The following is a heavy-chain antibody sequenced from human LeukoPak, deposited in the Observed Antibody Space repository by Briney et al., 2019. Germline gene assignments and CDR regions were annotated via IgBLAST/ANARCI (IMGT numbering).Heavy chain of an antibody. J-gene: IGHJ4*02. CDR3: ARGTYYDSSAYSGVRLFDY. D-gene: IGHD3-22*01. V-gene: IGHV1-2*02. Sequence: ASVKVSCRAYGYTFTGYYMHWIRQAPGQGLEWMGWINPNSGRTNYAQKFQGRVTMTSDTPISTAYMDLSRLRSDDTALYYCARGTYYDSSAYSGVRLFDYWGQGTLVTVSS. CDR1: GYTFTGYY. CDR2: INPNSGRT.